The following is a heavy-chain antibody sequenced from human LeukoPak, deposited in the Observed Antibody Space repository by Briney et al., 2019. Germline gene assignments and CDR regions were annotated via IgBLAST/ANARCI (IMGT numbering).Heavy chain of an antibody. CDR3: ALGKDSSGWYYFDY. J-gene: IGHJ4*02. D-gene: IGHD6-19*01. Sequence: GGSLRLSCAASGFTFSSYGMHWVRQAPGKGLEWVAVISYDGSNKYYADSVKGRFTISRDKSKNTLYLQMNSLRAEDTAVYYCALGKDSSGWYYFDYWGQGTLVTVSS. V-gene: IGHV3-30*03. CDR1: GFTFSSYG. CDR2: ISYDGSNK.